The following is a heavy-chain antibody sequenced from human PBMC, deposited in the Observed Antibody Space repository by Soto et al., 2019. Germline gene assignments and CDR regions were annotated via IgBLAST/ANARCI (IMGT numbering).Heavy chain of an antibody. Sequence: SGPTLVNPTETLTLTCTVSGFSLSNARMGVSWIRQPPGKALEWLAHIFSNDEKSYSTSLKSRLTISKDTSKSQVVLTMTNMDPVDTATYYCARSLLYYDFWSGYLNWFDPWGQGTLVTVSS. CDR3: ARSLLYYDFWSGYLNWFDP. V-gene: IGHV2-26*01. D-gene: IGHD3-3*01. J-gene: IGHJ5*02. CDR2: IFSNDEK. CDR1: GFSLSNARMG.